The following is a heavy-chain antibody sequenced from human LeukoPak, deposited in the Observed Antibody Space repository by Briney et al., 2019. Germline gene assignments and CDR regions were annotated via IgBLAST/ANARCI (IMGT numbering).Heavy chain of an antibody. V-gene: IGHV1-69*05. CDR3: AGTIFGVVIDFDY. D-gene: IGHD3-3*01. CDR1: GGTFSSYA. CDR2: IIPIFGTA. J-gene: IGHJ4*02. Sequence: SVKVSCKASGGTFSSYAISWVRQAPGQGLEWMGGIIPIFGTANYAQKFQGRVTITTDESTSTAHMELSSLRSEDTAVYYCAGTIFGVVIDFDYWGQGTLVTVSS.